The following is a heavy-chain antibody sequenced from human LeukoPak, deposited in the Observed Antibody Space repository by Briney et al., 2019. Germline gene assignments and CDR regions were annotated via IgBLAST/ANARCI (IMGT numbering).Heavy chain of an antibody. J-gene: IGHJ1*01. Sequence: GGSLRLSCSASGFXFSSYAMHWVRQAPGKGLEYVSAISSNGGSTYYADSVKGRFTISRDNSKNTLYLQMSSLRPEDTAVYYCLKTPLRLGELSPEYFQHWGQGTLVTVSS. CDR3: LKTPLRLGELSPEYFQH. CDR1: GFXFSSYA. V-gene: IGHV3-64D*09. D-gene: IGHD3-16*02. CDR2: ISSNGGST.